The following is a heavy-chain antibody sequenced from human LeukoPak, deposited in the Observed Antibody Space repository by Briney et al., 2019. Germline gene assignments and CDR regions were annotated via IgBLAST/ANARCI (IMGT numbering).Heavy chain of an antibody. CDR3: AKISGYSYGFPDY. Sequence: PRGSLRLSCAASGFTFSNYAMSWVRQAPGKGLEWVSAISGSGGSTYYADSVKGRFTISRDNSKNTLYLQMNSLRAEDTAVYYCAKISGYSYGFPDYWGRGTLVTVTS. CDR2: ISGSGGST. CDR1: GFTFSNYA. V-gene: IGHV3-23*01. J-gene: IGHJ4*02. D-gene: IGHD5-18*01.